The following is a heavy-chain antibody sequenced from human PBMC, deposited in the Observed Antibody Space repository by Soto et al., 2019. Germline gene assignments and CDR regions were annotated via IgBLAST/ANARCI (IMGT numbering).Heavy chain of an antibody. CDR1: GDSVSSNSAA. Sequence: SQTLSLTCDISGDSVSSNSAAWNWIRQSPSRGLEWLGRTYYRSKWYNDYAVSVKSRITIKPDTSKNQFSLQLNSVTAADTAIYYCASGHCFSSSCSYLDLWGRGTLVTVSS. V-gene: IGHV6-1*01. J-gene: IGHJ2*01. CDR3: ASGHCFSSSCSYLDL. CDR2: TYYRSKWYN. D-gene: IGHD2-2*01.